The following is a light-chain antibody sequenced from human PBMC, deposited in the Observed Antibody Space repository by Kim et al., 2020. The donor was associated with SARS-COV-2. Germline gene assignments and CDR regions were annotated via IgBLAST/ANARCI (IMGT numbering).Light chain of an antibody. V-gene: IGLV1-51*01. CDR3: ATWDSSLSGVV. Sequence: QSVLTQPPSVSAAPGQKVTISCSGSSSNIGNNFVSWYQHLPRTAPKLLLYVNNKRPSGVPDRFSGSKSGTSATLGITGLQTGDEADYYCATWDSSLSGVVFGGGTQLTVL. J-gene: IGLJ2*01. CDR1: SSNIGNNF. CDR2: VNN.